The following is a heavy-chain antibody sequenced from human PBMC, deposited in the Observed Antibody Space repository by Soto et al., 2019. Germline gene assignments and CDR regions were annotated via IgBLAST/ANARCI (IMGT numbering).Heavy chain of an antibody. CDR3: ARDRRITIFGVGPKFDP. CDR2: ISAYNGNT. V-gene: IGHV1-18*01. CDR1: GYTFTSYG. J-gene: IGHJ5*02. D-gene: IGHD3-3*01. Sequence: GASVKVSCKASGYTFTSYGISWVRQAPGQGLEWMGWISAYNGNTNYAQKLQGRVTMTTDTSTSKAYMELRSLRSDDTAVYYCARDRRITIFGVGPKFDPWGQGTLVTVSS.